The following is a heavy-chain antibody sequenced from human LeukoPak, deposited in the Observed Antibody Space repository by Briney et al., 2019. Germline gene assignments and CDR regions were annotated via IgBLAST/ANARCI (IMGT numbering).Heavy chain of an antibody. D-gene: IGHD4-17*01. V-gene: IGHV4-59*01. CDR3: AREARYGDFATVDY. CDR1: GDSIGSFY. CDR2: IRYNGNA. J-gene: IGHJ4*02. Sequence: PSETLSLTCSVSGDSIGSFYWSWFRQPPGKGLEWIGYIRYNGNAKYNSSLESRVTLSMDTPKSQFSLRLISVTAADTAVYFCAREARYGDFATVDYWGQGSQVTVSS.